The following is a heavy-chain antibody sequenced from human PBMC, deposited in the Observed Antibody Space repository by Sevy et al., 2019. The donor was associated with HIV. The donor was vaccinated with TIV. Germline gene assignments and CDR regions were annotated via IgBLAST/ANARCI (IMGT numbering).Heavy chain of an antibody. D-gene: IGHD6-19*01. J-gene: IGHJ6*03. CDR3: AKGSNRVAGPLIYYYYYYMDV. CDR1: GFTFSSYA. CDR2: ISGSGGST. Sequence: GGSLRLSCAASGFTFSSYAMSWVRQAPGKGLEWVSAISGSGGSTYYADSVKGRFTISRDNSKNTLYLQMNSLRAEDTAVYYCAKGSNRVAGPLIYYYYYYMDVWGKGPRSPSP. V-gene: IGHV3-23*01.